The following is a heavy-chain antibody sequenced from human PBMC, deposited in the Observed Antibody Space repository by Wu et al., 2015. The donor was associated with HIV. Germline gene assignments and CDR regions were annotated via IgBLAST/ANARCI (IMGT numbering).Heavy chain of an antibody. CDR2: ISAYNDNK. Sequence: QVQLVQSGAEVTKPGASVRISCKASGYAFIRYGISWVRQAPGQGLEWLGWISAYNDNKRFAQKFQGRVTLTTDTSTSTGYMELRSLRSDDTAVYYCARVGCSPTSCWYYFDYWGQGTLVAVSS. CDR3: ARVGCSPTSCWYYFDY. J-gene: IGHJ4*02. CDR1: GYAFIRYG. D-gene: IGHD2-2*01. V-gene: IGHV1-18*04.